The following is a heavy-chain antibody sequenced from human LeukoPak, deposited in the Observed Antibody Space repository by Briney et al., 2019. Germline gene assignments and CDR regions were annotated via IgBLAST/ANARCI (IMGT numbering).Heavy chain of an antibody. CDR1: GYTFTSYY. CDR2: INPSGGST. J-gene: IGHJ4*02. V-gene: IGHV1-46*01. CDR3: ATAGKYCSSTSCAFRGYFDY. Sequence: ASVKVSCKASGYTFTSYYMHWVRQAPGQGLEWMGIINPSGGSTSYAQKFQGRVTMTEDTSTDTAYMELSSLRSEDTAVYYCATAGKYCSSTSCAFRGYFDYWGQGTLVTVSS. D-gene: IGHD2-2*01.